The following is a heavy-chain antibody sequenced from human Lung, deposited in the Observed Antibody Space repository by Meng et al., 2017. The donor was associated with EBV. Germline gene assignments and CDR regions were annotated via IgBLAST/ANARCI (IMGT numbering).Heavy chain of an antibody. CDR3: ARDEGGNSERGFQH. CDR2: IYHSGSN. D-gene: IGHD4-23*01. CDR1: GGSISSSNC. Sequence: QLPRQESGSGLVQPSPTLSLTCAVSGGSISSSNCWSWVRQTPGKGLEWIGEIYHSGSNNYNPSLKSRVTISVDKSKNQFSLKLSSVTAADTAVYYCARDEGGNSERGFQHWGQGTLVTVSS. J-gene: IGHJ1*01. V-gene: IGHV4-4*02.